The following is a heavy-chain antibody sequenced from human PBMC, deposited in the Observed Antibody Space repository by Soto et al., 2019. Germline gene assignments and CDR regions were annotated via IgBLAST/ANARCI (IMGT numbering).Heavy chain of an antibody. Sequence: VGSLRLSCAASGFTVRSNYMTWVRQPPGKGLEWVSLIYSGGSTYYADSVKGRFTISRDNSKNTLYLQMNSLRADDTAVYYCACATVYNNFATLAYWGRGTLVTVSS. CDR3: ACATVYNNFATLAY. J-gene: IGHJ4*02. V-gene: IGHV3-66*01. D-gene: IGHD4-4*01. CDR2: IYSGGST. CDR1: GFTVRSNY.